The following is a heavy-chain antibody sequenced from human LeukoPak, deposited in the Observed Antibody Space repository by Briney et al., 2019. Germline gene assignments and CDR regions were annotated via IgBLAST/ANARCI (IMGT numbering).Heavy chain of an antibody. CDR3: AKGSIDWYYFDY. CDR1: GFTFSNFG. CDR2: ISSDGSHK. D-gene: IGHD3-9*01. Sequence: GGSLRLSCAASGFTFSNFGMHWVRQAPGQGLEWVAVISSDGSHKYWADSVKGRFTISRDNSKNTVYLQMNSLRAEDTAVYYCAKGSIDWYYFDYWGQGTLVTVSS. J-gene: IGHJ4*02. V-gene: IGHV3-30*18.